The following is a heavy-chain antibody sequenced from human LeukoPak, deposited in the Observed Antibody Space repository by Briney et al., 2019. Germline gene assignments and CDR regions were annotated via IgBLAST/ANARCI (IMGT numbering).Heavy chain of an antibody. V-gene: IGHV1-69*04. D-gene: IGHD3-3*01. CDR3: AREDFWSGYNY. J-gene: IGHJ4*02. CDR2: IIPILGIA. CDR1: GGTFSSYT. Sequence: SVKVSCKASGGTFSSYTISWVRQALGQGLEWMGRIIPILGIANYAQKFQGRVTITADKSTSTAYMELSSLRSEDTAVYYCAREDFWSGYNYWGQGTLVTVSS.